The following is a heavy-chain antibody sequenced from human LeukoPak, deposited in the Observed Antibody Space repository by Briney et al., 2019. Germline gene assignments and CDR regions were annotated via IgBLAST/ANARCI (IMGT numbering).Heavy chain of an antibody. Sequence: PSETLSLTCTVSGGSISSYYWSWIRQPAGKGLEWIGRIYTSGSTNYNPSLKSRVTMSVDTSKNQFSLKLSSVTAADTAVYYCAREGYDILTGCDDAFDIWGQGTMVTVSS. CDR3: AREGYDILTGCDDAFDI. CDR2: IYTSGST. J-gene: IGHJ3*02. V-gene: IGHV4-4*07. D-gene: IGHD3-9*01. CDR1: GGSISSYY.